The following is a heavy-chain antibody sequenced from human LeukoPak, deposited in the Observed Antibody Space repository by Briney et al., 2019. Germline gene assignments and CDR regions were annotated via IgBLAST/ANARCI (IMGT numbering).Heavy chain of an antibody. CDR2: FDPEDGET. CDR1: GYTLTELS. Sequence: GASVKVSCKVSGYTLTELSMHWVRQAPGKGLEWLGGFDPEDGETIYAQKFQGRVTMTEDTSTDTAYMELSSLRSEDTAVYYCATAAGSGWSLFDYWGQGTLVTVSS. CDR3: ATAAGSGWSLFDY. J-gene: IGHJ4*02. D-gene: IGHD6-19*01. V-gene: IGHV1-24*01.